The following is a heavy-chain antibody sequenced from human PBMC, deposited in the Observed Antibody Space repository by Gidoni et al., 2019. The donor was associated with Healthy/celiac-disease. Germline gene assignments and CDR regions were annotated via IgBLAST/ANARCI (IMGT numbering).Heavy chain of an antibody. CDR1: SSYV. CDR2: IWYDGSNK. V-gene: IGHV3-33*01. J-gene: IGHJ6*02. CDR3: ARGRHHCSSTSCYAPYYYYYGMDV. D-gene: IGHD2-2*01. Sequence: SSYVMYRVRQAPGKGLEWVAVIWYDGSNKYYADSVKGRFTISRDNSKNTLYLQMNSLRAEDTAVYYCARGRHHCSSTSCYAPYYYYYGMDVWGQGTTVTVSS.